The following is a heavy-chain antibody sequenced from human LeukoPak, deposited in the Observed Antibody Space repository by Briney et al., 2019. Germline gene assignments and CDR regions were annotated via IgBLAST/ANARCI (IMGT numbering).Heavy chain of an antibody. V-gene: IGHV3-11*01. CDR1: GFTLSDYD. D-gene: IGHD2-2*01. Sequence: GGSLRLSCAASGFTLSDYDMSWIRQVPGKGLEWLSYGSTSGRTTFYADSVKGRFTISRDNAKNSLLLQMNSLSAEDTAVYYCARDPAFDYWGQGTLVTVSS. J-gene: IGHJ4*02. CDR2: GSTSGRTT. CDR3: ARDPAFDY.